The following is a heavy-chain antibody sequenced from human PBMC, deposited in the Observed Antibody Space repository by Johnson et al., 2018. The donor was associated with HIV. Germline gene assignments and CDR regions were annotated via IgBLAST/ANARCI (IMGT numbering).Heavy chain of an antibody. V-gene: IGHV3-53*01. Sequence: EVQLVESGGGLVKPGGSLRLSCAASGFTVSSNYMSWVRQAPGKGLEWVSIIYSDGSTYFADSVKGRFPISRDNSKNTLFLQMNSLRVEDTAVYYCARGSYYDSSGDAFDIWGQGTMVTVSS. CDR1: GFTVSSNY. J-gene: IGHJ3*02. CDR3: ARGSYYDSSGDAFDI. D-gene: IGHD3-22*01. CDR2: IYSDGST.